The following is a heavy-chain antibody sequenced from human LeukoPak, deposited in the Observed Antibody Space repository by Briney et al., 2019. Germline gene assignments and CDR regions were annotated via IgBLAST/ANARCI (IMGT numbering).Heavy chain of an antibody. CDR3: APTPRGSVYYDSSGYSGVDY. Sequence: GGSLRLSCEGSGFTFSSYAMGWVRQAPGKGLEWVSAISGSGGSTYYADSVKGRFTISRDNSKNTLYLQMNSLRAEDTAVYYCAPTPRGSVYYDSSGYSGVDYWGQGTLVTVSS. V-gene: IGHV3-23*01. D-gene: IGHD3-22*01. J-gene: IGHJ4*02. CDR1: GFTFSSYA. CDR2: ISGSGGST.